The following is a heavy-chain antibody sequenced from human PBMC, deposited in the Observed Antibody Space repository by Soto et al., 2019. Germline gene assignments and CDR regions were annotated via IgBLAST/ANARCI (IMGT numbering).Heavy chain of an antibody. CDR1: GFTFSSYG. CDR3: AKGGITAAGTLDY. D-gene: IGHD6-13*01. CDR2: ISYDGSKK. Sequence: QVQLVESGGGVVQPGRSLRLSCAASGFTFSSYGMHWVRQAPGKGLEWVEVISYDGSKKYYADSVKGRFTISRDTSKNTLYLQMNSLRAEDTAVYYCAKGGITAAGTLDYWGQGTLVTVSS. J-gene: IGHJ4*02. V-gene: IGHV3-30*18.